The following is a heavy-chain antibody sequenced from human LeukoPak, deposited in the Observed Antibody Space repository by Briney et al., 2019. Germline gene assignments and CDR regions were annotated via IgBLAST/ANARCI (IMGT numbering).Heavy chain of an antibody. D-gene: IGHD3-10*01. CDR2: INPSSGST. Sequence: ASVKVSCKASGYTFTNYYMHWVRQAPGQGLEWMGIINPSSGSTSYAQKFQGRVTMTRDTSTSTVYMELSSLRSEDTAVYYCARKRGSIGFDYWGQGTLVTVSS. J-gene: IGHJ4*02. V-gene: IGHV1-46*01. CDR3: ARKRGSIGFDY. CDR1: GYTFTNYY.